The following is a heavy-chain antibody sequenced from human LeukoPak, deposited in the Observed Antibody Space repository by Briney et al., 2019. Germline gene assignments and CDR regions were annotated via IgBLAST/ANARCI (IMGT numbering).Heavy chain of an antibody. CDR3: ARVLRGQQLDH. V-gene: IGHV3-48*03. CDR1: GFSFSSYE. Sequence: WGSLRLSCAASGFSFSSYEMNWVRQAPGKGLEWVSYISSSGSTIYYADSVKGRFTISRDSAKNSLYLQMNSLRAEDTAVHYCARVLRGQQLDHWGQGTLVTVSS. CDR2: ISSSGSTI. J-gene: IGHJ4*02. D-gene: IGHD6-13*01.